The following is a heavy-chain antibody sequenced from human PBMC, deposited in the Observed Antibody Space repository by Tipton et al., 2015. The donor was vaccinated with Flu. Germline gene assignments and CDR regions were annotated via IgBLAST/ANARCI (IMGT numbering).Heavy chain of an antibody. D-gene: IGHD2-2*01. Sequence: GSLRLSCAASGFTFSSYSMNWVRQAPGKGLEWVSSISSSSSYIYYADSVKGRFTISRDNAKNSLYLQMNSLRAEDTAVYYCARSVVPAAIDHWGQGTLVTVSS. V-gene: IGHV3-21*01. CDR3: ARSVVPAAIDH. CDR2: ISSSSSYI. J-gene: IGHJ4*02. CDR1: GFTFSSYS.